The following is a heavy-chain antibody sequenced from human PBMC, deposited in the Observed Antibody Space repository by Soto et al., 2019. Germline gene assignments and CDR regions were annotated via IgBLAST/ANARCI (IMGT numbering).Heavy chain of an antibody. CDR2: ISSSGSTI. J-gene: IGHJ5*02. V-gene: IGHV3-11*01. CDR3: ARDGTGDHVWGSYRHNWFDP. D-gene: IGHD3-16*02. Sequence: PGGSLRLSCAASGFTFSDYYMSWIRQAPGKGLEWVSYISSSGSTIYYADSVKGRFTISRDNAKNSLYLQMNSLRAEDTAVYYCARDGTGDHVWGSYRHNWFDPWGQGTLVTVSS. CDR1: GFTFSDYY.